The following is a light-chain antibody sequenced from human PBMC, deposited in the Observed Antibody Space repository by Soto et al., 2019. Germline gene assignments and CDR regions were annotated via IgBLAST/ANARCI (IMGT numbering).Light chain of an antibody. CDR2: DSS. CDR1: QDIRND. CDR3: LQDYIYPFT. Sequence: AIQMTQSPSSLSASIGDRVTITCRARQDIRNDLGWYQQKPGKAHKLLIYDSSSLQSGVPSRFSGRGSGTNFTLTISSLHPEDLATYYCLQDYIYPFTFGPGTEVD. V-gene: IGKV1-6*01. J-gene: IGKJ3*01.